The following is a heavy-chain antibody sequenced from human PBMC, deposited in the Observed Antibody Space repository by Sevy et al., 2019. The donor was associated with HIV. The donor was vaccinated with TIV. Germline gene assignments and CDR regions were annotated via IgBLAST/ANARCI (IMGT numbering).Heavy chain of an antibody. CDR2: INPDSGDT. V-gene: IGHV1-2*04. J-gene: IGHJ4*02. D-gene: IGHD1-1*01. CDR1: GYTFTDYY. CDR3: ATAGTNGYNYFDY. Sequence: ASVKVSCKACGYTFTDYYMHWVRQVPGQGLEWMGWINPDSGDTIYAQKFQGWVTMTRDTSIITAYMELTRLNSDDTAVYFCATAGTNGYNYFDYWGQGTLVTVSS.